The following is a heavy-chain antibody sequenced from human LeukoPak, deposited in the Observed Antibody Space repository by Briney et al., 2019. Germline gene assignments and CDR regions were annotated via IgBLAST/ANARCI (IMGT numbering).Heavy chain of an antibody. D-gene: IGHD4-17*01. J-gene: IGHJ6*02. CDR3: AREGERTTLHVYYYYGMDV. CDR2: ISAYNGNT. Sequence: GASVEVSCKASGYTLTSYGISWVRQAPGQGLEWMGWISAYNGNTNYAQKLQGRVTMTTDTSTSTAYMELRSLRSDDTAVYYCAREGERTTLHVYYYYGMDVWGQGTTVTVSS. CDR1: GYTLTSYG. V-gene: IGHV1-18*01.